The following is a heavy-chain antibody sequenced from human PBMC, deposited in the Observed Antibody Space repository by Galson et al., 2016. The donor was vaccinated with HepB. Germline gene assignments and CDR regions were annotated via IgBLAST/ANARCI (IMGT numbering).Heavy chain of an antibody. Sequence: QSGAEVKEAGESLKIACKGNGYRFTGYWIGWVRQRPGKGLEWMGLIYPGDSDARYSPSFEGQVTISVDKSINTAYLEWNSLKASDIAMYYCARRARTKDYAFDLWGRGTLGTVSS. V-gene: IGHV5-51*01. CDR1: GYRFTGYW. D-gene: IGHD3-16*01. CDR2: IYPGDSDA. CDR3: ARRARTKDYAFDL. J-gene: IGHJ2*01.